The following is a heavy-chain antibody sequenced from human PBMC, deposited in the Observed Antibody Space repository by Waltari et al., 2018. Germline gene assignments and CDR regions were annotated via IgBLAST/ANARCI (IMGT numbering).Heavy chain of an antibody. CDR1: GFTFSSYE. CDR2: ISSSGSTI. J-gene: IGHJ4*02. Sequence: EVQLVESGGGLVQPGGSLRLSCAASGFTFSSYEMNWVRQAPGKGLEWVSYISSSGSTIYYADSVKGRFTISRDNAKNSLYLQMNSLRAEDTAVYYCARDQRGIVVPAVNDYWGQGTLVTVSS. V-gene: IGHV3-48*03. CDR3: ARDQRGIVVPAVNDY. D-gene: IGHD2-2*01.